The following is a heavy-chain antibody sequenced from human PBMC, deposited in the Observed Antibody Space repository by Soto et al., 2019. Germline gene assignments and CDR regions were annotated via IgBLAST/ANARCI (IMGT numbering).Heavy chain of an antibody. V-gene: IGHV4-59*01. CDR3: ARNRSGYDYYYGMDG. CDR2: IYYSGST. J-gene: IGHJ6*02. Sequence: SETLSLTCTVSGGSISSYYWSWIRQPPGKGLEWIGYIYYSGSTNYNPSLKSRVTISVDTSKNQFSLKLSSVTAADTAVYYCARNRSGYDYYYGMDGGGQGTTVTVS. CDR1: GGSISSYY. D-gene: IGHD3-3*01.